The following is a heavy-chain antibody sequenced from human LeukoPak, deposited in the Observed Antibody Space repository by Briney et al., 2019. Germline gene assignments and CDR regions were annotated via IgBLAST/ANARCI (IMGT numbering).Heavy chain of an antibody. CDR3: ARNLGFAHYYDSSGDY. CDR1: YGSISTGDYY. D-gene: IGHD3-22*01. Sequence: PSETLSLTCIVSYGSISTGDYYWSWIRQPPGTGLEWIGYIYYSGTTYYNPSLKSRVTISVDTSKNQFSLKLSSVTAADTAVYYCARNLGFAHYYDSSGDYWGQGTLVTVSS. V-gene: IGHV4-30-4*01. J-gene: IGHJ4*02. CDR2: IYYSGTT.